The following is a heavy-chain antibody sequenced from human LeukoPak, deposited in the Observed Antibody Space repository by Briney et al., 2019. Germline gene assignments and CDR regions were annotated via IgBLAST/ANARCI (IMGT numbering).Heavy chain of an antibody. Sequence: TSETLSLTCAVYGGSFSGYYWSWIRQPPGKGLEWIGEINHSGSTNYNPSLKSRVTISVDTSKNQFSLKLSPVTAADTAVYYCASPYGSGSYYHYWGQGTLVTVSS. CDR1: GGSFSGYY. CDR3: ASPYGSGSYYHY. CDR2: INHSGST. V-gene: IGHV4-34*01. D-gene: IGHD3-10*01. J-gene: IGHJ4*02.